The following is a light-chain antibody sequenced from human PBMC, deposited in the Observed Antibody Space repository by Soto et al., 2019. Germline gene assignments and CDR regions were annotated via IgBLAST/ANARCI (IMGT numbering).Light chain of an antibody. CDR1: QSVSSY. CDR3: QQHSNSAHT. Sequence: DIVLTQSPATLYLSPGERATLSCTASQSVSSYLACYQQNPGQAHRLLIYDASNRATGIPARFSGGGSGTDFTRTISGLEPEDFAVYYCQQHSNSAHTFGGGDKVESK. CDR2: DAS. V-gene: IGKV3-11*01. J-gene: IGKJ4*01.